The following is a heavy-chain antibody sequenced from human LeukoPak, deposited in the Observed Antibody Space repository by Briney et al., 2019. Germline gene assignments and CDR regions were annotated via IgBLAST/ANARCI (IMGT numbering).Heavy chain of an antibody. V-gene: IGHV4-34*01. CDR2: INHSGRT. D-gene: IGHD2-8*01. CDR1: GGSFSGYY. CDR3: ARRSRTWKDIVLMVYRGVNFDY. J-gene: IGHJ4*02. Sequence: PSETLSLTCVCYGGSFSGYYWSWIRQPPGRGRDWIGEINHSGRTKYNPSLKSRVTISVDTSKNQFSLKLSSVTAADTAVYYCARRSRTWKDIVLMVYRGVNFDYWGQGTLVTVSS.